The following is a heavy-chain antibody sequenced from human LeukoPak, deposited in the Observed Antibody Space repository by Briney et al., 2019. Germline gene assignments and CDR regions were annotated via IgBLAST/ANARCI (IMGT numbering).Heavy chain of an antibody. CDR3: ARFLSGYGYYYQYYMDV. J-gene: IGHJ6*03. Sequence: SETLSLTCAVDGGSFGGYYWTWIRQPPGKGLEWIGEINHSGSTNYNPSLKSRVIIAIDTSKNQFSLELRSVTAADTALYYCARFLSGYGYYYQYYMDVWGRGTTVTVSS. CDR1: GGSFGGYY. D-gene: IGHD3-3*01. CDR2: INHSGST. V-gene: IGHV4-34*01.